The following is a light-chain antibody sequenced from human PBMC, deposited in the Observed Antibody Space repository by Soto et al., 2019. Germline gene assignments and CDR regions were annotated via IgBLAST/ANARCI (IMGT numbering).Light chain of an antibody. V-gene: IGKV3-20*01. Sequence: IVLTQSPGTLSLSPGEGSSVCFMSSQSLNSGYLAWYQQKPGQAPRLLIYGASSRASGIPDRFRGSRSGTNFTLSISRLEPEDFAVYFCQQYGSAPYTFGQGTRLEIK. CDR3: QQYGSAPYT. CDR1: QSLNSGY. CDR2: GAS. J-gene: IGKJ5*01.